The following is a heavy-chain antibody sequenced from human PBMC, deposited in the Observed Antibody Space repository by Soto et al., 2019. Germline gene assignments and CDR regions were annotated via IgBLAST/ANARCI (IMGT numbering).Heavy chain of an antibody. CDR2: IYHTGTT. J-gene: IGHJ4*02. CDR3: AMLRSPEHAREY. V-gene: IGHV4-4*02. CDR1: GGSITSSNW. Sequence: QVQLQESGPGLVKPSVTLSLTCAVSGGSITSSNWWNWVRQSPGKGLEWIGEIYHTGTTDYNPSLKSGVTMSVDKTKNQFSLKVTSVTAADTAVYFCAMLRSPEHAREYWGQGPVVLVSS. D-gene: IGHD3-10*01.